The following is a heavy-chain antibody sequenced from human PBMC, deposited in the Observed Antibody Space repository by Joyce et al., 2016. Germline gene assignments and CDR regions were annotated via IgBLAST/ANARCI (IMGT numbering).Heavy chain of an antibody. D-gene: IGHD3-16*01. Sequence: EVQLVESGGGLVQPGGSLRLSCAASGFTFSSYSINWVRQAPGKVLEWVSYISSSSSSMYYADSVKGRFTISRDNAKNSLYLQMNSLRAEDTAVYYCARDRGSYYYFYYYMDVWGKGTTVTVSS. V-gene: IGHV3-48*01. CDR3: ARDRGSYYYFYYYMDV. CDR1: GFTFSSYS. J-gene: IGHJ6*03. CDR2: ISSSSSSM.